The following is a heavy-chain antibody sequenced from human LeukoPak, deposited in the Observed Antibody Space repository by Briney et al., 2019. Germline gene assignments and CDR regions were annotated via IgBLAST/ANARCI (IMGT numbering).Heavy chain of an antibody. CDR3: AGAYGHDYVWGSYRYGEMDY. CDR1: GFTFSSYA. J-gene: IGHJ4*02. D-gene: IGHD3-16*02. Sequence: GRSLRLSCAASGFTFSSYAMHWVRQAPGKGLEWVAVISYDGSNKYYADSVKGRFTISRDNSKNTLYLQMNSLRAEDTAVYYCAGAYGHDYVWGSYRYGEMDYWGQGTLVTVSS. CDR2: ISYDGSNK. V-gene: IGHV3-30*04.